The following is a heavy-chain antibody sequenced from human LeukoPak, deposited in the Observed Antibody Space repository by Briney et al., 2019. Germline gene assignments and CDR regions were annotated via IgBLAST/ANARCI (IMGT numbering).Heavy chain of an antibody. D-gene: IGHD3-22*01. CDR1: GGSFSDYY. Sequence: SETLSLTCAVHGGSFSDYYWTWIRQTPGKGLEWIGEMSPSGSSNYNPSLKSRVTISVDTSKNQFSLKLRSVTAADTAVYYCARGRQDVNMILVVMAGVSYYLDVWSKGTMVTVS. CDR3: ARGRQDVNMILVVMAGVSYYLDV. V-gene: IGHV4-34*01. CDR2: MSPSGSS. J-gene: IGHJ6*03.